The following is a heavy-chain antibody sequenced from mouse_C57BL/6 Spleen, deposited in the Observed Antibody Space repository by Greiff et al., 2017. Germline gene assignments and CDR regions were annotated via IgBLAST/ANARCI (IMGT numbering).Heavy chain of an antibody. J-gene: IGHJ1*03. CDR2: IDPSDSET. V-gene: IGHV1-52*01. D-gene: IGHD1-1*01. Sequence: QVQLQQPGAELVRPGSSVKLSCKASGYTFTSYWMHWVKQRPIQGLEWIGNIDPSDSETHYNQKFKDKATLTVDKSSSTAYMQLSSLTSEDSAVYYCARSTTVVATWDFDVWGTGTTVTVSS. CDR3: ARSTTVVATWDFDV. CDR1: GYTFTSYW.